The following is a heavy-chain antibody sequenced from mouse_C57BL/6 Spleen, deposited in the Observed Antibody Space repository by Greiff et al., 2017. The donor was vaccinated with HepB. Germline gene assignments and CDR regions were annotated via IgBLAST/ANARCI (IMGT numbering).Heavy chain of an antibody. D-gene: IGHD1-1*01. CDR3: APTTVVADAMDY. V-gene: IGHV1-64*01. J-gene: IGHJ4*01. Sequence: VQLQQPGAELVKPGASVKLSCKASGYTFTSYWMHWVKQRPGQGLEWIGMIHPNSGSTNYNEKFKSKATLTVDKSSSTAYMQLSSLTSEDSAVYYCAPTTVVADAMDYWGQGTSVTVSS. CDR2: IHPNSGST. CDR1: GYTFTSYW.